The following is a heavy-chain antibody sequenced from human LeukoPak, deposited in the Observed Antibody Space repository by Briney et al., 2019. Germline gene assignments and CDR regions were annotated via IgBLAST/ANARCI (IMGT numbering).Heavy chain of an antibody. V-gene: IGHV1-18*01. CDR2: ISAYNGNT. J-gene: IGHJ4*02. CDR3: ARDTRMRSGYDYFAL. D-gene: IGHD3-3*01. Sequence: APVKVSCKASRDTFTNYGISGVRQAPGQGLEWIGWISAYNGNTKYAQKLQDRVTMTTDTSTSTAYMELRSLRSEDTAVYYCARDTRMRSGYDYFALWGQGTLVTVSS. CDR1: RDTFTNYG.